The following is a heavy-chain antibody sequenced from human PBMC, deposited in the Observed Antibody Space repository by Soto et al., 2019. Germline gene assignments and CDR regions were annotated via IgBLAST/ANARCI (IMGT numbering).Heavy chain of an antibody. CDR1: GFTFSGYA. CDR2: IGSGSP. J-gene: IGHJ5*02. V-gene: IGHV3-23*01. Sequence: EVPLLESGGGLVQPGGSLRLSCAASGFTFSGYAMSWVCQAPGKGLEWVSAIGSGSPFYADSVKGRFTISRDNANSMLYLQMNSLRADDTAVYFCAQDLGSSWYHYNSFAPGGQGTLVTVSS. D-gene: IGHD6-13*01. CDR3: AQDLGSSWYHYNSFAP.